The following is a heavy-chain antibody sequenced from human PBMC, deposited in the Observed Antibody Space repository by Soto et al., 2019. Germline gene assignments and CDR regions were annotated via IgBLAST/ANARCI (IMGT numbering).Heavy chain of an antibody. J-gene: IGHJ4*02. CDR2: IGAGGDT. Sequence: PGRPQRLRCAASEFSFGNYTLNCVRQAPGKGLEWVSGIGAGGDTHYADSVKGRFTISRDNSKSMLLLQMNSLRAEDTAIYYCAKDRHPDGIWTFDFWGQGTLVTVSS. CDR3: AKDRHPDGIWTFDF. D-gene: IGHD3-9*01. V-gene: IGHV3-23*01. CDR1: EFSFGNYT.